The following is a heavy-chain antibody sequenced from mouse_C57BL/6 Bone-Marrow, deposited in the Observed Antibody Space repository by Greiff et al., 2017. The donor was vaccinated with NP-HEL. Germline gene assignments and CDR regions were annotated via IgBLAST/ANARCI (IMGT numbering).Heavy chain of an antibody. J-gene: IGHJ2*01. CDR3: ARMDSNWDGFDY. CDR1: GFSLSTFGMG. CDR2: IWWDDDK. D-gene: IGHD4-1*01. V-gene: IGHV8-8*01. Sequence: QVQLKESGPGILQPSQTLSLTCSFSGFSLSTFGMGVGWIRQPSGKGLEWLAHIWWDDDKYYNPALKSRLTISKDTSKNQVFLKIANVDTADTATDYCARMDSNWDGFDYWGQGTTLTVSS.